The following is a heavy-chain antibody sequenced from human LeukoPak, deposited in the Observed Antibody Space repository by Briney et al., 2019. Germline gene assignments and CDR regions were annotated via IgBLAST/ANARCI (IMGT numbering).Heavy chain of an antibody. J-gene: IGHJ4*02. CDR2: INPNSGGT. CDR1: GYTFTGYY. D-gene: IGHD2-2*01. V-gene: IGHV1-2*02. CDR3: ATGLYCSSTSCYHR. Sequence: ASVKVSFKASGYTFTGYYMHWVRQAPGQGLEWMGWINPNSGGTNYAQKFQGRVTMTRDTSISTAYMELSRLRSDDTAVYYCATGLYCSSTSCYHRWGQGTLVTVSS.